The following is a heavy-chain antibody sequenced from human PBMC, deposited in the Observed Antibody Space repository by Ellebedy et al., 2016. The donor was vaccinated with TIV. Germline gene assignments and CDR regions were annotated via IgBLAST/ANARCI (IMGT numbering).Heavy chain of an antibody. D-gene: IGHD3-10*01. Sequence: GGSLRLSCAASGFTFSSYGMHWVRQAPGKGLEWVAVIWYDGSNKYYADSVKGRFTISRDNSKNTLYLQMNSLRAEDTAVYYCARGSRTVRGDFDYWGQGTLVTVSS. V-gene: IGHV3-33*08. CDR2: IWYDGSNK. J-gene: IGHJ4*02. CDR3: ARGSRTVRGDFDY. CDR1: GFTFSSYG.